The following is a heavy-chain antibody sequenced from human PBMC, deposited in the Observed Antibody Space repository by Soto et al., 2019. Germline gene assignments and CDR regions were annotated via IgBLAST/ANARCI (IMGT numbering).Heavy chain of an antibody. CDR2: ISSSSSTI. V-gene: IGHV3-48*01. CDR1: GFTFSSYS. Sequence: GGSLRLSCAASGFTFSSYSMNWVRQAPGKGLEWVSYISSSSSTIYYADSVKGRFTISRDNAKNSLYLQMNSLRAEDTAVYYCARSPEPRITIFGVVNQNYYMDVWGKGTTVTVSS. CDR3: ARSPEPRITIFGVVNQNYYMDV. D-gene: IGHD3-3*01. J-gene: IGHJ6*03.